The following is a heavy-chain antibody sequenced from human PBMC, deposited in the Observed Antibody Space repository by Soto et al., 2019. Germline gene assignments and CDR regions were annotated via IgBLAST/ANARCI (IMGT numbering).Heavy chain of an antibody. CDR3: ARVMCGDCSSYYYYSMDV. D-gene: IGHD2-21*02. Sequence: GWSLRLSCASSVFTFGTFTMSWVRQAPGKGLEWVSSIGTTSTYIYYADSVRGRFTISRDNAKNSLYLQMNSLRAEDTAVYFCARVMCGDCSSYYYYSMDVWGQGTTVTVSS. J-gene: IGHJ6*02. CDR2: IGTTSTYI. CDR1: VFTFGTFT. V-gene: IGHV3-21*01.